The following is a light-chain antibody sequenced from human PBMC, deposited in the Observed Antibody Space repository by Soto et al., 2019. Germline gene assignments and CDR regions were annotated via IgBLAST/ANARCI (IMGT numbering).Light chain of an antibody. V-gene: IGLV2-11*01. CDR3: CSYVGSNTLYV. J-gene: IGLJ1*01. CDR2: DVT. Sequence: QSALTQPRSVSGSPGQSLTISCSGSSSDIGDYDYVSWYQQHPGKAPTLLIYDVTKRPSGVPDRFSGSKSGDTASLTISGLQAGDDGNYYCCSYVGSNTLYVFGTGTKLTVL. CDR1: SSDIGDYDY.